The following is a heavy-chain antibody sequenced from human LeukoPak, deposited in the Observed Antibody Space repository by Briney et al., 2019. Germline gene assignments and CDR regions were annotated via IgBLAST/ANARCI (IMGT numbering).Heavy chain of an antibody. V-gene: IGHV1-2*02. Sequence: SVKVSCKASGYTFTGYYMHLVRQAPGQGLEWMGWINPNSGGTNYAQKVQGRVTMTRDTSISTAYMELSRLRSDDTAVYYCASANYGSGSYYSYYYMDVWGKGTTVTVSS. CDR1: GYTFTGYY. CDR3: ASANYGSGSYYSYYYMDV. CDR2: INPNSGGT. J-gene: IGHJ6*03. D-gene: IGHD3-10*01.